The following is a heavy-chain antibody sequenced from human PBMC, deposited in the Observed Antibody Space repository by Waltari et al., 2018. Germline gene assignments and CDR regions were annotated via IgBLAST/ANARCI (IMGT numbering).Heavy chain of an antibody. CDR3: ARVGVAYCGGDCYAAFDY. CDR1: GFTFSSYA. D-gene: IGHD2-21*02. CDR2: ISYDGSNK. V-gene: IGHV3-30-3*01. Sequence: QVQLVESGGGVVQPGRSLRLSCAASGFTFSSYAMHWVRQAPGKGLEWVAVISYDGSNKYYADSVKGRFTISRDNSKNTLYLQMNSLRAEDTAVYYCARVGVAYCGGDCYAAFDYWGQGTLVTVSS. J-gene: IGHJ4*02.